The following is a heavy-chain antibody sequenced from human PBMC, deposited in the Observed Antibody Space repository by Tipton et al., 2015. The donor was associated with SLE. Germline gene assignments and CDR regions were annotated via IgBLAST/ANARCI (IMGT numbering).Heavy chain of an antibody. CDR1: GASISTYY. D-gene: IGHD3-22*01. CDR3: ARHYDSLTPFDY. J-gene: IGHJ4*02. Sequence: TLSLTCTVSGASISTYYWSWIRQPPGKGLEWIGYVSYSGSTNYNPSLKSRVTISVDTSKNQFSLKLSSVTAADTAVYYCARHYDSLTPFDYWGQGTLVTVSS. V-gene: IGHV4-59*08. CDR2: VSYSGST.